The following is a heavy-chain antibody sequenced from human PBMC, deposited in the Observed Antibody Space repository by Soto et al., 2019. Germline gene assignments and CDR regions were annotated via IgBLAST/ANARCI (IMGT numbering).Heavy chain of an antibody. D-gene: IGHD3-16*01. CDR3: AHSLYDYVWGTNWFDP. Sequence: QITLKESGPTLVKPTQTLTLTCTFSGFSLSTSGVGVGWIRQPPGKALEWLALIYWDDDKRYSPSLKSRLTSXXHTSKNQVVLTMTNMDPVDTATYYCAHSLYDYVWGTNWFDPWGQGTLVTVSS. CDR2: IYWDDDK. J-gene: IGHJ5*02. CDR1: GFSLSTSGVG. V-gene: IGHV2-5*02.